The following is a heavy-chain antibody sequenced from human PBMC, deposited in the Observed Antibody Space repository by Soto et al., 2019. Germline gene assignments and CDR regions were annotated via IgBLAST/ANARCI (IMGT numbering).Heavy chain of an antibody. V-gene: IGHV4-34*01. J-gene: IGHJ5*02. Sequence: QVQLQQWGAGLLKPSETLSLTCAVYGGSFSGYYWSWIRQPPGKGLEWIGEINHSGSTNYNPSLKRRVTISVDTSKSQFSPKLSYVTAADTAVYYCAQGAGILRYCDWLSSGWFDPWGQGTLVTVSS. CDR3: AQGAGILRYCDWLSSGWFDP. CDR1: GGSFSGYY. CDR2: INHSGST. D-gene: IGHD3-9*01.